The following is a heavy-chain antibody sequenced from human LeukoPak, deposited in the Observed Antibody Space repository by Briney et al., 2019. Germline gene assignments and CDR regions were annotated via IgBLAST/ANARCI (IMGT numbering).Heavy chain of an antibody. Sequence: QSGGSLRLSCAASGFTFSSYSMHWVRQAPGKGLEGVAIISYDGSNKYYADSVKGRFTISRDNSKNTLYLQMNSLRAEDTAVYHCARPLSSSWGDAFDIWGQGTMVTVFS. CDR3: ARPLSSSWGDAFDI. CDR1: GFTFSSYS. CDR2: ISYDGSNK. V-gene: IGHV3-30-3*01. J-gene: IGHJ3*02. D-gene: IGHD6-13*01.